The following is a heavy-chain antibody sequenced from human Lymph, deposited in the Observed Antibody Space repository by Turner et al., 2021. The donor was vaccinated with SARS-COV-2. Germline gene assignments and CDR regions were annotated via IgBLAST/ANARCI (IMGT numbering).Heavy chain of an antibody. D-gene: IGHD3-10*01. J-gene: IGHJ6*02. V-gene: IGHV3-30*04. Sequence: QVQLVVSGVGVVQPGRSLSPSCAASGFTFSTYAIYWVRQAPGKGLEWVAVRAYDGSNKYYADSVKGRFTISRDNSKNTLYLQMNSLRAEDTAVYYCARYASGGYFYYGMDVWGQGTTVTVSS. CDR3: ARYASGGYFYYGMDV. CDR1: GFTFSTYA. CDR2: RAYDGSNK.